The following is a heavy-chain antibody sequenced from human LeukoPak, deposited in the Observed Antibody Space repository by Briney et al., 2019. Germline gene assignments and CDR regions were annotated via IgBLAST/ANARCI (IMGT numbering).Heavy chain of an antibody. CDR1: GFTFSSYD. CDR2: ISGSGGST. CDR3: AKDLRYSSSWPGDVDY. D-gene: IGHD6-13*01. Sequence: GGSLRLSCAASGFTFSSYDMSWVRQAPGKGLEWVSAISGSGGSTYYADSVKGRFTISRDNSKNTLYLQMNSLRAEDTAVYYCAKDLRYSSSWPGDVDYWGQGTLVTVSS. J-gene: IGHJ4*02. V-gene: IGHV3-23*01.